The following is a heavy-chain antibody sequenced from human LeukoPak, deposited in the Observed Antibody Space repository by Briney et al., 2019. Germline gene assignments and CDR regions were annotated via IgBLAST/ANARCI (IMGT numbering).Heavy chain of an antibody. V-gene: IGHV4-39*01. CDR1: GGSISSNGYY. D-gene: IGHD3-10*01. J-gene: IGHJ4*02. CDR3: ARHFRFIGFGELLAFDT. CDR2: IYYSGSA. Sequence: SETLSLTCSVSGGSISSNGYYWGWIRQPPGKGLEWIGAIYYSGSAYYNPSLKSRVTISVDTSKNQFSLNLNSMTAADSGVYYCARHFRFIGFGELLAFDTWGQGTRVIVSS.